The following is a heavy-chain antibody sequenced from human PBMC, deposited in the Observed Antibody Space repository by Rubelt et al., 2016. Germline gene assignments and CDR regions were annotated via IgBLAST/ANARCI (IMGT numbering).Heavy chain of an antibody. CDR1: GVSISSTNW. V-gene: IGHV4-4*02. J-gene: IGHJ4*02. Sequence: QVQLQESGPGLVKPSGTLSLTCAVSGVSISSTNWWSWVRQPPGKGLEWIGEIYHSGSTNYNPSLNSRVTISVDNSKNQFSRRLTSVTAADTAVYYCARVNRYYFDYWGQGTLVTVSS. CDR3: ARVNRYYFDY. CDR2: IYHSGST.